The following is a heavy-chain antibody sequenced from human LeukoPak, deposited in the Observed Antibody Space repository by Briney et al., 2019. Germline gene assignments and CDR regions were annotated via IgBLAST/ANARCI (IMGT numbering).Heavy chain of an antibody. V-gene: IGHV3-21*01. CDR1: GFTFSSYS. Sequence: GGSLRLSCAASGFTFSSYSMNWVRQAPGKGLEWVSSISSSSSYMYYADSVKGRFTISRDNAKNTLYLQMNTLRAEDTAVYYCVYSGNFRFDYWGQGTLVTVSS. CDR2: ISSSSSYM. D-gene: IGHD1-26*01. CDR3: VYSGNFRFDY. J-gene: IGHJ4*02.